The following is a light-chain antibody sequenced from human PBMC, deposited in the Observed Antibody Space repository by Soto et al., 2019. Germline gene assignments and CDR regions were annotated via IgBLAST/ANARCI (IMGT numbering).Light chain of an antibody. CDR3: QQYYSYPRLT. J-gene: IGKJ4*01. CDR1: QGISSY. Sequence: AIRMTQSPSSLSASTGDRVTITCRASQGISSYLAWYQQKPGKAPKLLIYAASTLQSGVPSRISGSGSGTDFTLTISCLQSEDFATYYCQQYYSYPRLTFGGGTKVEIK. CDR2: AAS. V-gene: IGKV1-8*01.